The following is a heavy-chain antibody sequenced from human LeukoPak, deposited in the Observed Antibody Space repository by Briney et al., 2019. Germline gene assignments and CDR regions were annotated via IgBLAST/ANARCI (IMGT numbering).Heavy chain of an antibody. V-gene: IGHV3-23*01. CDR3: AKDLGPAYYYDSSGAFDI. CDR1: GFTFSSYA. D-gene: IGHD3-22*01. CDR2: ISGSGGST. Sequence: GGSLRLSCAASGFTFSSYAMSWVRQAPGKGLEWVSAISGSGGSTHYADSVKGRFTISRDNSKNTLYLQMNSLRAEDTAVYYCAKDLGPAYYYDSSGAFDIWGQGTMVTVSS. J-gene: IGHJ3*02.